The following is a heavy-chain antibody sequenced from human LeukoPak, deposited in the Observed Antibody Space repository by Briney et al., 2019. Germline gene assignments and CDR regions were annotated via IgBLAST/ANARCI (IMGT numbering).Heavy chain of an antibody. CDR1: GFTLSSYG. V-gene: IGHV3-33*01. J-gene: IGHJ4*02. CDR2: IWYDGSNK. CDR3: AREGPRGNSQFDY. Sequence: GGSLRLSCAASGFTLSSYGMHWVRQAPGKGLEWVALIWYDGSNKYYTDSVKGRLTISRDNSKNTLYLQMNSLRAEDTAIYYCAREGPRGNSQFDYWGQGTLVTVSS. D-gene: IGHD2/OR15-2a*01.